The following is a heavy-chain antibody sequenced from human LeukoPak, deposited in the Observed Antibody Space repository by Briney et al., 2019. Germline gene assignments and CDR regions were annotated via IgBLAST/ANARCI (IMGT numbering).Heavy chain of an antibody. V-gene: IGHV3-66*01. CDR2: INSGDIT. CDR3: ARDRPTGSADY. D-gene: IGHD2-8*02. CDR1: GFTVSSNY. Sequence: GGSLRLSCAASGFTVSSNYMNWVRQAPGKGLEWVSVINSGDITYFADSVKGRFTISRDNSKNTLYLQMNSLRVEDTAVYYCARDRPTGSADYWGQGTLVTVSS. J-gene: IGHJ4*02.